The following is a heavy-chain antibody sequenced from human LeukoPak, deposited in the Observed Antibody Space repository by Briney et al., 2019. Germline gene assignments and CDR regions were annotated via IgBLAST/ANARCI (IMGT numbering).Heavy chain of an antibody. D-gene: IGHD3-9*01. J-gene: IGHJ3*02. V-gene: IGHV4-39*07. CDR2: IHYSGNT. CDR1: GESISNNNYY. CDR3: AREGASYDILTSYLQRDAFDI. Sequence: PSETLSLTCTVSGESISNNNYYWGWVRQPPGNGLEWIGSIHYSGNTYYNPSLESRVTLSVDTSKNQFSLKLSSVTAADTAVYYCAREGASYDILTSYLQRDAFDIWGQGTMVTVSS.